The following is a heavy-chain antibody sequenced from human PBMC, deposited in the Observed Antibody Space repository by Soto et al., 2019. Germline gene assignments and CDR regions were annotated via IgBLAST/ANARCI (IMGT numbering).Heavy chain of an antibody. D-gene: IGHD4-4*01. J-gene: IGHJ6*02. CDR3: ARHGRGSATVTTAGGYYYYGMDV. V-gene: IGHV5-51*01. CDR2: IYPGDSDT. CDR1: GYSFTSYW. Sequence: GESLKISCKGSGYSFTSYWIGWVRQMPGKGLEWMGIIYPGDSDTRYSPSFQGQVTISADKSISTAYLQWSSLKASDTAMYYCARHGRGSATVTTAGGYYYYGMDVWGQGTTVTVSS.